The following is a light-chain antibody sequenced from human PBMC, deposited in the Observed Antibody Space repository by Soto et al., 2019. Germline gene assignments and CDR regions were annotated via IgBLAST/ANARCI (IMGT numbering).Light chain of an antibody. CDR3: SSYTSTATPVV. CDR2: EVT. V-gene: IGLV2-14*01. Sequence: QSVLTQPASVSGSPGQSITISCTGTSSDIGAYNYVSWYQHHPGKAPKLMIYEVTNRPSGVSNRFSGSKSGNTASLTISGLQAEDEADYYCSSYTSTATPVVFGAGTQLTVL. CDR1: SSDIGAYNY. J-gene: IGLJ2*01.